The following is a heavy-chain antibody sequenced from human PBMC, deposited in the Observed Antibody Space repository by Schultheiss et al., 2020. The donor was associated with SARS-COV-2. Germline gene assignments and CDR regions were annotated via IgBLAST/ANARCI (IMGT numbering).Heavy chain of an antibody. CDR2: IYYSGST. CDR3: ARLWTSYYDFWSGYYDYYYMDV. CDR1: GGSISSGGYY. V-gene: IGHV4-61*08. Sequence: SETLSLTCTVSGGSISSGGYYWSWIRQHPGKGLEWIGYIYYSGSTNYNPSLKSRVTISVDTSKNQFSLKLSSVTAADTAVYYCARLWTSYYDFWSGYYDYYYMDVWGKGTTVTVSS. J-gene: IGHJ6*03. D-gene: IGHD3-3*01.